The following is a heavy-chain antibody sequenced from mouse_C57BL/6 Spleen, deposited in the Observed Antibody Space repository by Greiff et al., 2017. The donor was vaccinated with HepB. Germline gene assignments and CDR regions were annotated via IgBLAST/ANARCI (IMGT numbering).Heavy chain of an antibody. CDR3: TRWGTTVVGYAMDY. V-gene: IGHV1-15*01. CDR2: IDPETGGT. J-gene: IGHJ4*01. CDR1: GYTFTDYE. Sequence: QVQLKHSGAELVRPGASVTLSCKASGYTFTDYEMHWVKQTPVHGLEWIGAIDPETGGTAYNQKFKGKAILTADKSSSTAYMELRSLTSEDSAVYYCTRWGTTVVGYAMDYWGQGTSVTVSS. D-gene: IGHD1-1*01.